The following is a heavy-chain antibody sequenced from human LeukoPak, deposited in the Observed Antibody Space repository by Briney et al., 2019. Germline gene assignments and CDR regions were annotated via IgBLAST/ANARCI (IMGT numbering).Heavy chain of an antibody. V-gene: IGHV3-33*06. CDR1: GFTFSSYG. Sequence: GGSLRLPCAASGFTFSSYGMHWVRQAPGKGLEWVAVIWYDGSNKYYADSVKGRFTISRDNSKNTLYLQMNSLRAEDTAVYYCAKAPGYSSSWYQDWGQGTLVTVSS. CDR3: AKAPGYSSSWYQD. CDR2: IWYDGSNK. J-gene: IGHJ4*02. D-gene: IGHD6-13*01.